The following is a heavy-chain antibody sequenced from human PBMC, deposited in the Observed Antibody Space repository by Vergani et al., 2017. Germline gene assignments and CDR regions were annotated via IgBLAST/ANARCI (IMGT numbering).Heavy chain of an antibody. D-gene: IGHD1-14*01. Sequence: EVQLVASGGGLVQPGGSLRLSCAASGFTFSSYWMSWVRQAPGKGLEWVANIKQDGSEKYYVDSVKGRFTISRDNAKNSLYLQMNSLRAEDTAVYYCARDYKDYYYYYMDVWGKGTTVTVSS. CDR3: ARDYKDYYYYYMDV. CDR2: IKQDGSEK. J-gene: IGHJ6*03. CDR1: GFTFSSYW. V-gene: IGHV3-7*01.